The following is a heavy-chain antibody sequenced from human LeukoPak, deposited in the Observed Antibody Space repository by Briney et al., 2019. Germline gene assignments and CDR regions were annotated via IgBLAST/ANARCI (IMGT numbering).Heavy chain of an antibody. CDR1: GITLTNAW. J-gene: IGHJ4*02. Sequence: PGGSLRLSCVDSGITLTNAWMSWVRQAPGKGLEWIGRIKGKTDGETTNYAEPVRGRFTISRDDSKSAVYLQMNSLKIEDTAVYYCTTDLGTYYHGSQRLIPIDYWGQGTLVTVSS. CDR2: IKGKTDGETT. D-gene: IGHD3-10*01. CDR3: TTDLGTYYHGSQRLIPIDY. V-gene: IGHV3-15*01.